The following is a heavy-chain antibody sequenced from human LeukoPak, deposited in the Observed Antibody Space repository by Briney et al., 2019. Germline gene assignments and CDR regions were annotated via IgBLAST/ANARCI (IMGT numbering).Heavy chain of an antibody. CDR1: GYSFTSYW. CDR2: IYPGDSDT. D-gene: IGHD1-26*01. CDR3: ARRGSGSYYRARPFDP. V-gene: IGHV5-51*01. Sequence: GESLKISCRGSGYSFTSYWIGWVRQMPGKGLEWMGIIYPGDSDTRYSPSFQGQVTISADKSISTAYLQWSSLKASDTAMYYCARRGSGSYYRARPFDPWGQGTLVTVSS. J-gene: IGHJ5*02.